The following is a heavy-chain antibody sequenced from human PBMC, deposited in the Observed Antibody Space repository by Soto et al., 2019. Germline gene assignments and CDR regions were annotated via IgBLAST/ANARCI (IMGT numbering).Heavy chain of an antibody. CDR2: ISGSGGST. D-gene: IGHD2-2*01. V-gene: IGHV3-23*01. CDR1: GFTFSSYA. CDR3: AREYCSSTSCYLFDY. J-gene: IGHJ4*02. Sequence: HPGGSLRLSCAASGFTFSSYAMSWVRQAPGKGLEWVSAISGSGGSTYYADSVKGRFTISRDNSKNTLYLQMNSLRAEDTAVYYCAREYCSSTSCYLFDYWGQGTLVTVSS.